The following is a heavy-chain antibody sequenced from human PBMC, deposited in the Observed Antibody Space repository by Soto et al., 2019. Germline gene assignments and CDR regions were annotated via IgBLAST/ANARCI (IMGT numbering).Heavy chain of an antibody. CDR1: GGTFSSYA. CDR2: IIPIFGTA. CDR3: AREYCSGGSCYGGHFDY. J-gene: IGHJ4*02. V-gene: IGHV1-69*13. D-gene: IGHD2-15*01. Sequence: SVKVSCKASGGTFSSYAISWVRQAPGQGLEWMGGIIPIFGTANYAQKFQGRVTITADESTSTAYMELSSLRSEDTAVYYCAREYCSGGSCYGGHFDYWGQGTLVTVSS.